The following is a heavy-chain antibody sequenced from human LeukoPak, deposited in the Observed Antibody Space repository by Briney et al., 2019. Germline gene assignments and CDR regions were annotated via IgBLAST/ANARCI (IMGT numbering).Heavy chain of an antibody. J-gene: IGHJ6*03. Sequence: SETLSLTCTVSGGSISSYYWSWIRQPPGKGLEFIASIHHSGTTYYNPALKSRVTISVDTSKNQFSLKVNSVTAADTAVYYCARTTEAHSWQTRYYSYYMDVWGKGTTVTVSS. CDR2: IHHSGTT. V-gene: IGHV4-59*08. CDR1: GGSISSYY. CDR3: ARTTEAHSWQTRYYSYYMDV. D-gene: IGHD6-13*01.